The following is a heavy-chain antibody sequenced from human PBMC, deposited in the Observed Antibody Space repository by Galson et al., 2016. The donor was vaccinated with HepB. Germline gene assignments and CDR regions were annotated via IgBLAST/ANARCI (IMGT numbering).Heavy chain of an antibody. J-gene: IGHJ3*02. CDR3: ARDSSSGYVIDAFDI. V-gene: IGHV3-11*04. Sequence: SLRLSCAASGFIFSDYHINWIRQAPGKGLEWISYISSSSNTIHYADSVKGRFTVFRDYAKNSLYLQMNSLRAEDTAVYYCARDSSSGYVIDAFDIWGQGTMVTVSS. D-gene: IGHD5-12*01. CDR2: ISSSSNTI. CDR1: GFIFSDYH.